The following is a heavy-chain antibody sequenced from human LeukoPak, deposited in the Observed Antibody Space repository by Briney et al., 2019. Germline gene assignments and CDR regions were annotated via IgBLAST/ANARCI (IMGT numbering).Heavy chain of an antibody. CDR2: IYENGGTT. D-gene: IGHD2-21*01. V-gene: IGHV3-23*01. Sequence: QPGGSLRLSCVGSGFTFRSHAMSWVRQAPEKGLEFVSGIYENGGTTYYADSVKGRFSISRDSSKNTLYLQMDSLRGEDTAVYYCAKDFRIGYSAHFDYWGQGALVTVSS. CDR1: GFTFRSHA. CDR3: AKDFRIGYSAHFDY. J-gene: IGHJ4*02.